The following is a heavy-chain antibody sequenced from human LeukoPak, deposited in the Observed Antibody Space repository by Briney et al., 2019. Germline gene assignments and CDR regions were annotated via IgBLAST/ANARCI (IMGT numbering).Heavy chain of an antibody. Sequence: GGSLRLSCAASGFTLSIYAVSWVRQAPGRGLEWVSAISGRGGSTYYADSVKGQFTISRDNSKNTLYLQMNSMRAEDTAVYYCARAGGYYDSSGYLDAFDIWGQGTMVTVSS. CDR3: ARAGGYYDSSGYLDAFDI. CDR1: GFTLSIYA. CDR2: ISGRGGST. D-gene: IGHD3-22*01. J-gene: IGHJ3*02. V-gene: IGHV3-23*01.